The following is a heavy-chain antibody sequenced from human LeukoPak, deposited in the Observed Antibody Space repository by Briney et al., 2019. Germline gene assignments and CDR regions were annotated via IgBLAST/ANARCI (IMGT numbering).Heavy chain of an antibody. V-gene: IGHV3-21*04. J-gene: IGHJ6*02. CDR2: ISSSSSYI. CDR1: GFTFSSYS. D-gene: IGHD5-24*01. CDR3: ASRDGYNSHYYYYGMDV. Sequence: GGSLRLSCAASGFTFSSYSMNWVRQAPGKGLEWVSSISSSSSYIYYADSVKGRFTISRDNAKNSLYLQMNSLRAEDTAVYYCASRDGYNSHYYYYGMDVWGQGTTVTVSS.